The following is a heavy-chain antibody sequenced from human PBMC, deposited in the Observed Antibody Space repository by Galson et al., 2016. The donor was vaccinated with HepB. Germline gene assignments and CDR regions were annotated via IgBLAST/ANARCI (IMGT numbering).Heavy chain of an antibody. V-gene: IGHV3-64D*06. CDR2: VSADGFAT. CDR3: VKDRGRPNCRYDY. CDR1: GFTFNHYA. J-gene: IGHJ4*02. Sequence: SLRLSCAASGFTFNHYALHWVRQAPGKGLEYVSTVSADGFATYYADSVKGRFTISRDNSKNTQYLQMSSLRPEDTALYYCVKDRGRPNCRYDYWGQGALVTVSS. D-gene: IGHD1-1*01.